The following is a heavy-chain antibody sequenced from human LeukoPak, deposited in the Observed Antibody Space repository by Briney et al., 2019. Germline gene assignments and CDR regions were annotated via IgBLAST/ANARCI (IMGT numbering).Heavy chain of an antibody. D-gene: IGHD3-22*01. CDR3: AKPTAYYYNSSGYYTSGDWFDP. CDR2: VDPEDGER. J-gene: IGHJ5*02. V-gene: IGHV1-69-2*01. Sequence: ATVKISCKASGYTFTDYYVHCGQQAPGKGLEWIGRVDPEDGERKYAENLQGGVTITADTSTDTAYMELSSLRSADTAVYYCAKPTAYYYNSSGYYTSGDWFDPWGEGTLVTVSS. CDR1: GYTFTDYY.